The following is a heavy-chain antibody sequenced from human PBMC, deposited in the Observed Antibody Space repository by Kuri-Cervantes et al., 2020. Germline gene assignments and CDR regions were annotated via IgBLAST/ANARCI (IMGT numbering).Heavy chain of an antibody. CDR3: ARAGRTYFYFYMDV. V-gene: IGHV3-43D*04. Sequence: GGSLRLSCAASGFTFDDYAMHWVRQAPGKGLEWVSLISWDGGSTYYADSVKGRFTISRDNDKDSLYLQMKSLRAEDTALYYCARAGRTYFYFYMDVWGKGTTVTVSS. J-gene: IGHJ6*03. CDR2: ISWDGGST. CDR1: GFTFDDYA.